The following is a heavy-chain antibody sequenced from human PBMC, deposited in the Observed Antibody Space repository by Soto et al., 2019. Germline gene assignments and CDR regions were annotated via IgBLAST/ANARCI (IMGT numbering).Heavy chain of an antibody. CDR1: GYTLAELS. CDR3: ARELLGYSSSWYGYYYGMDV. J-gene: IGHJ6*02. V-gene: IGHV1-24*01. Sequence: ASVKVYWKVSGYTLAELSMHWVRQAAGKVLEWTGGFDPEDGETIYAQKFQGRVTMTEDTSTDTAYMELSSLRSDDTAVYYCARELLGYSSSWYGYYYGMDVWGQGTTVTVSS. CDR2: FDPEDGET. D-gene: IGHD6-13*01.